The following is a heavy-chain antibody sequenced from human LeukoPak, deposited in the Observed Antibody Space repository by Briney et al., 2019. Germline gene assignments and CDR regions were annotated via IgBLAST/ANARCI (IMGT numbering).Heavy chain of an antibody. CDR2: ISSNGGST. D-gene: IGHD2-21*02. J-gene: IGHJ4*02. V-gene: IGHV3-64D*06. CDR3: VRAYCGGDCYSPPFDY. Sequence: GGSLRLSCAASGFTFSSYAMSWVRQAPGKGLEYVSAISSNGGSTYYADSVKGRFTISRDNSKNTLYLQMSSLRAEDTAVYYCVRAYCGGDCYSPPFDYWGQGTLVTVSS. CDR1: GFTFSSYA.